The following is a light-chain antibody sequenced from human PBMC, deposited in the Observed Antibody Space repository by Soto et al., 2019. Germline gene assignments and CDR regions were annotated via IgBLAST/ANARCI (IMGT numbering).Light chain of an antibody. V-gene: IGKV1-33*01. CDR2: GAS. CDR1: QDIRTS. Sequence: DIQMTQSPSSLSASVGARVSITCQASQDIRTSLSWFQQKAGRAPKLLIYGASNLETGVPSKFMGSRSGRDFTFTISSLQPEDIATYYCQHYDNLPPFTFGPGTKVDIK. CDR3: QHYDNLPPFT. J-gene: IGKJ3*01.